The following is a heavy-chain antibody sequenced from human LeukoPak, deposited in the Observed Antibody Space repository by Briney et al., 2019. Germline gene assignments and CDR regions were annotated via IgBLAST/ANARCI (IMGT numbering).Heavy chain of an antibody. J-gene: IGHJ6*02. CDR2: ISSSGKSI. CDR3: ARDQCSSTSCYRVHYYAMDV. CDR1: GFTFSSYE. V-gene: IGHV3-48*03. Sequence: GGSLRLSCAASGFTFSSYEMNWVRQAPGKGLEGISYISSSGKSIYYTDSVKGRFTISRDNAKHSLYLQMNSLRAEDTGIYHCARDQCSSTSCYRVHYYAMDVWGQGTTVTVSS. D-gene: IGHD2-2*02.